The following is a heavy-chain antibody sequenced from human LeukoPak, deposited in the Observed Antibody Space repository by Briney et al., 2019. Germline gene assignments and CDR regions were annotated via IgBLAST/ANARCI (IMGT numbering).Heavy chain of an antibody. Sequence: GGSLRLSCAASGFTFSSYEMNWVRQAPGKGLEWVSYISSSGSTIYYADSVKGRFTISRDNAKNSLYLQMNSLRAEDTAVYYCARALYSYVSVGHTIDYWGQGTLVTVSS. J-gene: IGHJ4*02. CDR2: ISSSGSTI. CDR3: ARALYSYVSVGHTIDY. CDR1: GFTFSSYE. D-gene: IGHD5-18*01. V-gene: IGHV3-48*03.